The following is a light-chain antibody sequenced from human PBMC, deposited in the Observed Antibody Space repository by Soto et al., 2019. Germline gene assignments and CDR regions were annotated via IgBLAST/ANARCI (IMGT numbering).Light chain of an antibody. J-gene: IGKJ1*01. CDR2: KAS. V-gene: IGKV1-5*03. Sequence: DIPMTHSPSTLSGSLVERVSIXFVASQTISSWLAWYQQKPGKAPKVLIYKASTLKSGVPSRFSGSGSGTEFTLTISSLQPDDFATYYCQHYNSYSEAFGQGTKVDIK. CDR1: QTISSW. CDR3: QHYNSYSEA.